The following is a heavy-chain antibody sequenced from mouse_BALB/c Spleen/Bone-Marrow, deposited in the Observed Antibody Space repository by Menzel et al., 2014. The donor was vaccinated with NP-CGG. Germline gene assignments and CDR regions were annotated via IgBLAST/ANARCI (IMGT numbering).Heavy chain of an antibody. D-gene: IGHD2-3*01. Sequence: EVKLVESGGGLVQLGGSLKLSCAASGFDFSGFWMGWVRQAPGKGLEWIGEINPDSYTINYTPSLKDRFIISRDNAKNTLYLQMNKVRSEDTALYYCARLGYYGGFAYWGQGTLVTVSA. CDR3: ARLGYYGGFAY. J-gene: IGHJ3*01. V-gene: IGHV4-1*02. CDR2: INPDSYTI. CDR1: GFDFSGFW.